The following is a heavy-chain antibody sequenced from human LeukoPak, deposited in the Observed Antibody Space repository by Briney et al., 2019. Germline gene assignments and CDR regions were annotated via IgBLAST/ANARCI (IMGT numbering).Heavy chain of an antibody. J-gene: IGHJ4*02. CDR2: IYIGDSDT. V-gene: IGHV5-51*01. CDR3: VRQRNWNYDY. CDR1: GDSFTTYW. D-gene: IGHD1-1*01. Sequence: GESLKISCKGSGDSFTTYWIGWLRQMGGKGLEWRGIIYIGDSDTRYSPSFQGQVTISADKSINTAYLQWSSLKASDTALYYCVRQRNWNYDYWGQGTLVSVSS.